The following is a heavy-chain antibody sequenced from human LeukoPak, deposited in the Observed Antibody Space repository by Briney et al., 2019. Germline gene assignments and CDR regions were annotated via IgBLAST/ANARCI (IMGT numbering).Heavy chain of an antibody. CDR1: GFTFSSYA. CDR2: ISGSGGST. V-gene: IGHV3-23*01. J-gene: IGHJ3*02. CDR3: ATARAAHDAFDI. D-gene: IGHD6-13*01. Sequence: GGSLRLSCAASGFTFSSYAMSWVRQAPGKGLEWVSAISGSGGSTYYADSVKGRFTISRDNSKNTLYLQMNSLRAEDTAVYYCATARAAHDAFDIWGQGTMVTVSS.